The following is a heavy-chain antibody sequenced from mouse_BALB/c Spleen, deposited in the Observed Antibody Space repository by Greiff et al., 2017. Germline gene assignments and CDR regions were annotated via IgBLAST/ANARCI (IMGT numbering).Heavy chain of an antibody. CDR2: IYPGSGST. CDR3: ARGYGYAYYYAMDY. J-gene: IGHJ4*01. V-gene: IGHV1-84*02. CDR1: GYTFTDYY. D-gene: IGHD2-2*01. Sequence: QVQLQQSGPELVKPGASVKISCKASGYTFTDYYINWVKQKPGQGLEWIGWIYPGSGSTKYNEKFKGKATLTVDTSSSTAYMQLSSLTSEDTAGYFCARGYGYAYYYAMDYWGQGTSVTGSS.